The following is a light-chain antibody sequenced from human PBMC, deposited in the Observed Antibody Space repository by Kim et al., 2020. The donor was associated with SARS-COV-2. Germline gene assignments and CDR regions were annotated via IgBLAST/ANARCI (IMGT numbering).Light chain of an antibody. CDR1: QSIGTR. V-gene: IGKV1-39*01. CDR2: AAS. J-gene: IGKJ4*01. Sequence: IQMTQSPSSLAASVGDRVTIACRASQSIGTRLNWYLQRAGKAPKLLIYAASSLQSGVPSRFSGTGSGADFTLTISSLQPEDFATYYCQQSYSTPWLTFGGGTKVDIK. CDR3: QQSYSTPWLT.